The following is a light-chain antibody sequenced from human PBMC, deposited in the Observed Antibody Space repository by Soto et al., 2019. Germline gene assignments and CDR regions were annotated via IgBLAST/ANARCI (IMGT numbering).Light chain of an antibody. CDR2: DDS. CDR3: QVWDSSSDLLV. CDR1: NIGSKR. Sequence: SYELTQPPSVSGAPGQTARVTCGGNNIGSKRVHWYQQEPGQAPVLVVYDDSDRPSGIPERFSGSNSGNTATLTISRVEAGDEADYYCQVWDSSSDLLVFGGGTKVTVL. V-gene: IGLV3-21*02. J-gene: IGLJ3*02.